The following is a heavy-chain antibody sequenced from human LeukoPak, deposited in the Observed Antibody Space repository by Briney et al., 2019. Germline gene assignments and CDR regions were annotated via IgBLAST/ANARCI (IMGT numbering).Heavy chain of an antibody. Sequence: GGTLRLSCAASGFTFSSYSMNWVRQAPGKGLEWVSSIFPSGGEIHYADSVRGRFTISRDNSKSTLSLQMNSLRVEDTAIYYCATYRQVLLPFESWGQGTLVTVSS. CDR1: GFTFSSYS. CDR2: IFPSGGEI. CDR3: ATYRQVLLPFES. J-gene: IGHJ4*02. D-gene: IGHD2-8*02. V-gene: IGHV3-21*04.